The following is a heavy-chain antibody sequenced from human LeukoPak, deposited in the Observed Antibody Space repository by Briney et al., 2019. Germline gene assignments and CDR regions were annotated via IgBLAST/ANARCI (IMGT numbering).Heavy chain of an antibody. D-gene: IGHD6-13*01. CDR1: GGSISSYY. J-gene: IGHJ3*02. V-gene: IGHV4-59*01. CDR3: ARIAAASAPAFDI. Sequence: SETLSLTCTVPGGSISSYYWSWIRQPPGKGLEWIGYIYYSGSTNYNPSLKSRVTISVDTSKNQFSLKLSSVTAADTAVYYCARIAAASAPAFDIWGQGTMVTVSS. CDR2: IYYSGST.